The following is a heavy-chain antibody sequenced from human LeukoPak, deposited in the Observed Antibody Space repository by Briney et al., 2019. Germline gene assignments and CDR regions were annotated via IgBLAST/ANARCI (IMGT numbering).Heavy chain of an antibody. Sequence: ASVKVSCKASGYTFTGYYMHWVRQAPGQGLEWMGWINPNSGGTNYAQKFQGRVTMTRDTSISTAYMELSRLRSDDTAVYYCARRIAARQSRDYWGQGTLVTVSS. CDR3: ARRIAARQSRDY. CDR1: GYTFTGYY. V-gene: IGHV1-2*02. D-gene: IGHD6-6*01. J-gene: IGHJ4*02. CDR2: INPNSGGT.